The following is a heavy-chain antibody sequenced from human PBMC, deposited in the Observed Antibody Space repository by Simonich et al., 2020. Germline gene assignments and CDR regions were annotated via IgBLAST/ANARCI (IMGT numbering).Heavy chain of an antibody. CDR3: ARHVRKTGDHFDY. Sequence: QVQLQESGPGLVKPSETLSLNCTVSGGSISSYYWSWLRQPPGKGLEWIGYIYYSGSTNSNPSLKIRVTISVDTAKNQFSLKLSSVTAADTAVYYCARHVRKTGDHFDYWGQGTLVTVSS. CDR2: IYYSGST. V-gene: IGHV4-59*08. J-gene: IGHJ4*02. D-gene: IGHD7-27*01. CDR1: GGSISSYY.